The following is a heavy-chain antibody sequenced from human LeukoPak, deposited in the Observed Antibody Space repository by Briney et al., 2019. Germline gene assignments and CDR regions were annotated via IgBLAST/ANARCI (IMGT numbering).Heavy chain of an antibody. CDR2: ISGSGGTT. Sequence: PGGSLRLSCAASGFTFSSYAMSWVRQAPGKGLEWVSAISGSGGTTYYADSVKGRFTMSRDNSKNTLFLQMNSLRAEDTAVYYCARASYYDSSGYYLGYNWFDPWGQGTLVTVSS. D-gene: IGHD3-22*01. V-gene: IGHV3-23*01. CDR3: ARASYYDSSGYYLGYNWFDP. CDR1: GFTFSSYA. J-gene: IGHJ5*02.